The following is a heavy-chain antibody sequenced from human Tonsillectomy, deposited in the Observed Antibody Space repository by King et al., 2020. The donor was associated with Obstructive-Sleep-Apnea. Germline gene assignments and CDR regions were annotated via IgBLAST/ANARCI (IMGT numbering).Heavy chain of an antibody. D-gene: IGHD4-17*01. CDR1: GFSLSTSGVG. CDR2: IYWDDDK. J-gene: IGHJ4*02. CDR3: AHRTDFGDYVDY. V-gene: IGHV2-5*02. Sequence: TLKESGPTLVKPNQTLTLTCTFSGFSLSTSGVGVAWIRQPPGKALEWLALIYWDDDKRYRPSLETRLTITKDTPENQVVLTMTNMDPVDSATYYCAHRTDFGDYVDYWGQGTLVTVSS.